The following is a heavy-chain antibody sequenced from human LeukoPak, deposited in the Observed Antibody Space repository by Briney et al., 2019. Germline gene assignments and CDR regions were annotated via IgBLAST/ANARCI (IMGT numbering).Heavy chain of an antibody. Sequence: GGSLRLSCAASGFTFSSYEMNWVRQAPGKGLEWVSYISSSGSTIYYADSVKGRFTIPRDNAKNSLYLQMNSLRAEDTAVYYCARRAGAYSHPYDYWGQGTLVTVSS. D-gene: IGHD4/OR15-4a*01. V-gene: IGHV3-48*03. CDR1: GFTFSSYE. J-gene: IGHJ4*02. CDR2: ISSSGSTI. CDR3: ARRAGAYSHPYDY.